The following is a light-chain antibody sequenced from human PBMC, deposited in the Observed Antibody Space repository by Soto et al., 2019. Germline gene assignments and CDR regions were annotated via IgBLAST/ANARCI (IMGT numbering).Light chain of an antibody. CDR3: QEYGNT. CDR1: QSVSSN. J-gene: IGKJ4*01. Sequence: TVMTQSPATLSVSPGERASLSCRASQSVSSNLAWYQQKPGRAPRILIFGASSRAAGVPDRFSGSGSGTDFTLTISRLEPEDFAVYYCQEYGNTFGGGTKVDIK. V-gene: IGKV3-15*01. CDR2: GAS.